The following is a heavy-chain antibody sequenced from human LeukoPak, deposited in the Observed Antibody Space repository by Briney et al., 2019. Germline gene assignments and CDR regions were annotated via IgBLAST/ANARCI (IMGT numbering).Heavy chain of an antibody. D-gene: IGHD5-18*01. CDR3: AKASRGRRDIYGSASQYYFDY. CDR2: ISGSGGST. CDR1: GFTYSSYV. V-gene: IGHV3-23*01. Sequence: GGALRLSCVASGFTYSSYVMRWVRQAPGKGLEGVSAISGSGGSTYYADTLKGRFTISRDHSKNTLYLQMNSRRAEDTAVYYCAKASRGRRDIYGSASQYYFDYWGEGTLVTVSS. J-gene: IGHJ4*02.